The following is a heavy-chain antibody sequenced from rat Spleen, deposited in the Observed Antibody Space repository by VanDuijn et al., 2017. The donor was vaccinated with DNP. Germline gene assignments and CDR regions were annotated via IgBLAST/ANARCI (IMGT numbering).Heavy chain of an antibody. D-gene: IGHD1-5*01. CDR2: ISYSGRT. V-gene: IGHV3-1*01. CDR1: GYSITSNY. Sequence: EVQLQESGPGLVKPSQSLSLTCSVTGYSITSNYWGWIRKFPGNKMEWIGHISYSGRTTYNPSLKSRISITRVTSKNQFFLQLNSVSPEETATYYCARWKIGPHYFDYWGQGVMVTVSS. CDR3: ARWKIGPHYFDY. J-gene: IGHJ2*01.